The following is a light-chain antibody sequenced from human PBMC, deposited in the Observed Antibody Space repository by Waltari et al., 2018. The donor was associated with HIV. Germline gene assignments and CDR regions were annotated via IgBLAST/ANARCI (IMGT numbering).Light chain of an antibody. CDR3: QQSYSAPRT. CDR2: GAS. CDR1: QSIGNN. Sequence: DIQITQSPSSLSASVGDRVTITCRASQSIGNNLNWYQQRAGRAPKLLIYGASSLQNLVPSRFSGSRSGTDFTLTISSLQPEDFATYHCQQSYSAPRTFGQGTKVEIK. J-gene: IGKJ1*01. V-gene: IGKV1-39*01.